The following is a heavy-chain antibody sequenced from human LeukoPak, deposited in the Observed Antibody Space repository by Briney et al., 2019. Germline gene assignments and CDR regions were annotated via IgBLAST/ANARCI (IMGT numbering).Heavy chain of an antibody. V-gene: IGHV4-34*01. CDR1: GGSFSDYY. D-gene: IGHD3-3*01. J-gene: IGHJ4*02. Sequence: SETLSLTCAVYGGSFSDYYWSWIRQPPGKGLEWIGEINHSGSTNYNPSLKSRVTISVDTSKNQFSLKLSSVTAADTAVYYCARARAWSYFDYWGQGTLVTVSS. CDR2: INHSGST. CDR3: ARARAWSYFDY.